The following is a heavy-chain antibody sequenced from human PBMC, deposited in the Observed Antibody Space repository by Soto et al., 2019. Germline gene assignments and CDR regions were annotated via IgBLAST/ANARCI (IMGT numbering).Heavy chain of an antibody. CDR3: ARGYYDYVWGSPRWFDP. J-gene: IGHJ5*02. CDR1: GGTFSSYA. D-gene: IGHD3-16*01. Sequence: GASVKVSCKASGGTFSSYAISWVRQAPGQGLEWMGGIIPIFGTANYAQKFQGRVTITADESTSTAYMELSSLRSEDTAVYYCARGYYDYVWGSPRWFDPWGQGTLVTVSS. V-gene: IGHV1-69*13. CDR2: IIPIFGTA.